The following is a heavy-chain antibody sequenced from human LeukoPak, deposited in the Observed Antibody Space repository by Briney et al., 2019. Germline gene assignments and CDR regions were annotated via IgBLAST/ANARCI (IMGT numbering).Heavy chain of an antibody. J-gene: IGHJ4*02. Sequence: GGSLRLSCAASGFSFSNYGMHWVRQAPGKGLEWVAFIRFDGTDEFYADSVKGRFAISRDNAKNSLYLQMNSLRAEDTAVYYCARDSSGWHPDYWGQGTLVTVSS. D-gene: IGHD6-19*01. V-gene: IGHV3-30*02. CDR1: GFSFSNYG. CDR3: ARDSSGWHPDY. CDR2: IRFDGTDE.